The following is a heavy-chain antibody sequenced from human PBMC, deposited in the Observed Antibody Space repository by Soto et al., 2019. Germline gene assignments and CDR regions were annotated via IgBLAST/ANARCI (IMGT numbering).Heavy chain of an antibody. Sequence: PSETLSLTCAVYGGSFSGYYWSWIRQPPGKGLEWIGEINHSGSTNYNPSLKSRVTISVDTSKNQFSLKLSSVTAADTAVYYCASVGYSSSSDYWGQRTLVTVSS. V-gene: IGHV4-34*01. CDR1: GGSFSGYY. D-gene: IGHD6-6*01. CDR2: INHSGST. CDR3: ASVGYSSSSDY. J-gene: IGHJ4*02.